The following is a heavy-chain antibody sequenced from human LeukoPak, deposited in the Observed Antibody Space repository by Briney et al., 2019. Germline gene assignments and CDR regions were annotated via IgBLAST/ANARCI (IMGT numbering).Heavy chain of an antibody. D-gene: IGHD5-18*01. V-gene: IGHV3-23*01. Sequence: PGGSLRLSCEASGFTFGSYAMYWVRQAPGKGLEWVAGIFGSGGGPHYADSVKGRFTISRDNSQNTVYLHINSLRAEDTAVYYCGKTTVGYSSGQKPAWPVDYWGQGTLVTVSS. CDR3: GKTTVGYSSGQKPAWPVDY. CDR1: GFTFGSYA. J-gene: IGHJ4*02. CDR2: IFGSGGGP.